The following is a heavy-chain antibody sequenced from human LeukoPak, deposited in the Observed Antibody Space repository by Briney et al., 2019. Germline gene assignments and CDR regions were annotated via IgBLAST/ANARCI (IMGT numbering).Heavy chain of an antibody. CDR3: ARSNYGGNAALDY. V-gene: IGHV4-59*01. J-gene: IGHJ4*02. D-gene: IGHD4-23*01. CDR2: IFHSGST. Sequence: SETLSLTCTVSGGSFNTYHWSWLRQPPGKGLEWIGYIFHSGSTIYNPSLKSRVTISIDTSKNQFSLKLTSVTAADTAVYYCARSNYGGNAALDYWGQGTLVTVSS. CDR1: GGSFNTYH.